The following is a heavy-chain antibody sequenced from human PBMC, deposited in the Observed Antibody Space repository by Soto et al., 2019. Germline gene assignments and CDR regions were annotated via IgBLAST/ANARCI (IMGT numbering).Heavy chain of an antibody. D-gene: IGHD1-1*01. Sequence: EVQLLESGGKLVQPGGSLTLSCAASGFTFSTYAMAWVRQAPGKGQEWVSGVSASGLNTDYADPVKGRFYISSDNAKNPVSLHMNSLRAEDTALYYCAKDRARRTSGYCFDYWGQGTPVTVSS. J-gene: IGHJ4*02. CDR1: GFTFSTYA. CDR2: VSASGLNT. V-gene: IGHV3-23*01. CDR3: AKDRARRTSGYCFDY.